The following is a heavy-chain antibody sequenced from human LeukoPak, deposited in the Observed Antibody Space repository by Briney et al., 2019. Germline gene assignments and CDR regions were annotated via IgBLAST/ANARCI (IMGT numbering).Heavy chain of an antibody. CDR2: TYYRSKWYN. D-gene: IGHD2-2*01. J-gene: IGHJ6*02. Sequence: PAQTLSLTCAISGDSVSSNSAAWNWIRQSPSRGLEWRGRTYYRSKWYNDYAVSVKSRITINPDTSKNQFYLQLNSVTPEDTAVYYCAVDIVVVPAAHYYGMDVWGQGSTV. V-gene: IGHV6-1*01. CDR1: GDSVSSNSAA. CDR3: AVDIVVVPAAHYYGMDV.